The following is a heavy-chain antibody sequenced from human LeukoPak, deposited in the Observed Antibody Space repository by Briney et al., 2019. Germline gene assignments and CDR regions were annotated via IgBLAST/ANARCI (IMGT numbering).Heavy chain of an antibody. CDR2: ISSSSSYT. CDR3: AKVAVHYYDSSGINEGGGY. CDR1: GFTFSDYY. V-gene: IGHV3-11*05. J-gene: IGHJ4*02. D-gene: IGHD3-22*01. Sequence: PGGSLRLSCAASGFTFSDYYMSWIRLAPGKGLEWVSYISSSSSYTNYADSVKGRFTISRDNSKNSLYLQMNSLRTEDTALYYCAKVAVHYYDSSGINEGGGYWGQGTLVTVSS.